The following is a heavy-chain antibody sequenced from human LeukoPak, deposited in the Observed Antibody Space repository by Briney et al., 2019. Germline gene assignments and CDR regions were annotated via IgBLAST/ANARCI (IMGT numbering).Heavy chain of an antibody. Sequence: PGRSLRLSCAASGFTFSSYGMHWVRQAPGKGLEWVAVISYDGSNKYYADSVKGRFTISRDNSKNTLYLQMNSLRAEDTAVYYCARAHYYDSSGYSNFDYWGQGTLVTVSS. CDR1: GFTFSSYG. CDR2: ISYDGSNK. CDR3: ARAHYYDSSGYSNFDY. J-gene: IGHJ4*02. V-gene: IGHV3-30*03. D-gene: IGHD3-22*01.